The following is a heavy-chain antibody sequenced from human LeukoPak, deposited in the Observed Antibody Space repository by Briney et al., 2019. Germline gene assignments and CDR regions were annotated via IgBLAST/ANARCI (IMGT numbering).Heavy chain of an antibody. CDR3: ARDWSDFWSGYYSNWFDP. Sequence: PGGSLRLSCAASGFTFSDYYMSWIRLAPGKGLEWASYISSSGSTIYYADSVKGRFTISRDDAKNSLYLQMNSLRAEDTAVYYCARDWSDFWSGYYSNWFDPWGQGTLVTVSS. D-gene: IGHD3-3*01. CDR2: ISSSGSTI. V-gene: IGHV3-11*01. J-gene: IGHJ5*02. CDR1: GFTFSDYY.